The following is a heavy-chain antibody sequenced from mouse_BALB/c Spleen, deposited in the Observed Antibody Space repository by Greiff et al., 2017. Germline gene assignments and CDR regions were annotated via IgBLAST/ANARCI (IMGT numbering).Heavy chain of an antibody. V-gene: IGHV2-2*02. CDR3: ARKGLLQLRGAMED. CDR1: GFSLTSYG. Sequence: VQRVESGPGLVQPSQSLSITCTVSGFSLTSYGVHWVRQSPGKGLEWLGVIWSGGSTDYNAAFISRLSISKDNSKSQVFFKMNSLQANDTAIYYCARKGLLQLRGAMEDWGEGTSVTASS. D-gene: IGHD1-2*01. CDR2: IWSGGST. J-gene: IGHJ4*01.